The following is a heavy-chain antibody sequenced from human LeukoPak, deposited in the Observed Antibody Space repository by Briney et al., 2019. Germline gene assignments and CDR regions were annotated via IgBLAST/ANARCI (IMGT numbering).Heavy chain of an antibody. Sequence: SETLSLTCTVSGVSISSYYWSWLRQPAGKGLEWFGRIYTSGSTNYNPSLKSRVTISVDTSKNQFSLKLSSVTAADTAVYYCARDLGVYDSSGYSDYWGQGTLVTGSS. D-gene: IGHD3-22*01. CDR2: IYTSGST. V-gene: IGHV4-4*07. CDR1: GVSISSYY. CDR3: ARDLGVYDSSGYSDY. J-gene: IGHJ4*02.